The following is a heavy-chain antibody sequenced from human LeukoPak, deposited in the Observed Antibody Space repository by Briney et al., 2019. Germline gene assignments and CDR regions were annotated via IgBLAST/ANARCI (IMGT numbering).Heavy chain of an antibody. D-gene: IGHD3-10*01. J-gene: IGHJ6*03. CDR3: ARGPYYYGSGSHYYYYMDV. Sequence: ASVKVSSKASGGTSSSYSISWVRHDPGQGLEWRGGVITIIGTTNYAQKFQGRGTITADKSTSTAYMELSSLRSEDTAVYYCARGPYYYGSGSHYYYYMDVWGKGTTVTVSS. CDR1: GGTSSSYS. CDR2: VITIIGTT. V-gene: IGHV1-69*06.